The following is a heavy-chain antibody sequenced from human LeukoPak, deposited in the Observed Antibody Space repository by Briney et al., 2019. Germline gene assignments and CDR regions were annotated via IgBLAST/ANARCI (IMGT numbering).Heavy chain of an antibody. Sequence: GGSLRHSCAASGFTFSSYAMHWVRQAPGKGLEWVAVISYDGSNKYYADSVKGRFTISRDNSKNTLYLQMNSLRAEDTAVYYCARDFTGFDYWGQGTLVTVSS. D-gene: IGHD3-16*01. V-gene: IGHV3-30-3*01. J-gene: IGHJ4*02. CDR1: GFTFSSYA. CDR3: ARDFTGFDY. CDR2: ISYDGSNK.